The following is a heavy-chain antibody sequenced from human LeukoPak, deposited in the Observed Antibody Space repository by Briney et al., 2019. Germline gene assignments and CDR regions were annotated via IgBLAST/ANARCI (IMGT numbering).Heavy chain of an antibody. D-gene: IGHD3-16*01. J-gene: IGHJ4*02. CDR1: GGPISAYF. Sequence: PSETLSLTCTGYGGPISAYFWRWIRQPPGKGLEGIGFIYYNGNANYNPSLKRRVTISGDTSKNQFSLKLSSVTAADTAVYYCARVGLYDDVFLGWGQGTLVTVSS. CDR2: IYYNGNA. CDR3: ARVGLYDDVFLG. V-gene: IGHV4-59*01.